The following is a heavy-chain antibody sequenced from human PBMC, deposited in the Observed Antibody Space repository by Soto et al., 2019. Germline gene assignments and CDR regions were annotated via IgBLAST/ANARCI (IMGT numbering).Heavy chain of an antibody. D-gene: IGHD3-10*01. J-gene: IGHJ4*02. CDR2: ISAYNGNT. V-gene: IGHV1-18*01. Sequence: ASVKVSCKASGYTFTSYGISWVRQAPGQGLEWMGWISAYNGNTNYAQKLQGRVTMTTDTSTSTAYMELRSLRSDDTAVYYCARFSVDDYLYKGSGALCEYWGQGNLVTVSS. CDR3: ARFSVDDYLYKGSGALCEY. CDR1: GYTFTSYG.